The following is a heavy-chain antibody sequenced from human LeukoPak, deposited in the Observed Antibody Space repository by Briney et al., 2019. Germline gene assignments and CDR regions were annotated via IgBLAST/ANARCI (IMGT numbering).Heavy chain of an antibody. CDR2: ISSSGNNV. CDR3: ARDGVGASYLPNFDY. J-gene: IGHJ4*02. V-gene: IGHV3-21*01. Sequence: GGSLRLSCAASGFNFVSYSMTWVRQAPGKGLEWVSSISSSGNNVFYADSVKGRFTISRDNAKNSLYLQMNSLRAEDTAVYYCARDGVGASYLPNFDYWGQGTLVTVSS. D-gene: IGHD1-26*01. CDR1: GFNFVSYS.